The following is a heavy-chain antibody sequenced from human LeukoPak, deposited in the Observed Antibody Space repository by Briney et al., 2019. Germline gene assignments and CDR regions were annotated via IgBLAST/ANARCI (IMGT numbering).Heavy chain of an antibody. J-gene: IGHJ3*02. Sequence: DSMKVSCKVSGYTLTELSMHWVRQAPGKGLEWMGGFVTKDGETIYAQKFQGRLTMTEDTSTDTAYMELSSLRSEDTAVYYCATLPLVDTAMATGAFDIWGQGTMVSVST. V-gene: IGHV1-24*01. D-gene: IGHD5-18*01. CDR3: ATLPLVDTAMATGAFDI. CDR1: GYTLTELS. CDR2: FVTKDGET.